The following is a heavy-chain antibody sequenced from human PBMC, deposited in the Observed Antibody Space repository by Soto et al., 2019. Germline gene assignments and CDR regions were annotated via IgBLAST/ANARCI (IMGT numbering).Heavy chain of an antibody. V-gene: IGHV3-48*02. CDR3: ARNLGAYFDY. Sequence: GGSLRLSCAASGFSFSSYSMDWLRQAPGKGLEWVSFISSSRSTTFYAESVKGRFTISRDSAKNSLYLQMSSLGDEDTAVYYCARNLGAYFDYWGQGTPVTVSS. CDR2: ISSSRSTT. J-gene: IGHJ4*02. CDR1: GFSFSSYS.